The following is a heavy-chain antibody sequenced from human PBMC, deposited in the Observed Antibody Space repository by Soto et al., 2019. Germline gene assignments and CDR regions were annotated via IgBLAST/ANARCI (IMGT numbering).Heavy chain of an antibody. CDR2: IIPIFGTA. V-gene: IGHV1-69*12. CDR3: ARDRIGRHYSNWHWFDP. D-gene: IGHD4-4*01. J-gene: IGHJ5*02. Sequence: QVQLVQSGAEVKKPGSSVKVSCKASGGTFSSYAISWVRQAPGQGLEWMGGIIPIFGTANYAQKFQGRVTITADESTSTAYMELSSLRSEDTAVYYCARDRIGRHYSNWHWFDPWGQGTLVTVSS. CDR1: GGTFSSYA.